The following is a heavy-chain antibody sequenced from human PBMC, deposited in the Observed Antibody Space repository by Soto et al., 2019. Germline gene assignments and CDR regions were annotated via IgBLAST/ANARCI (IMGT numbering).Heavy chain of an antibody. J-gene: IGHJ4*02. CDR3: ARQSSRPTPFDY. D-gene: IGHD6-13*01. V-gene: IGHV4-39*01. Sequence: PSETLSLTCTVSGGSISSSSYYWGWIRQPPGKGLECIGNIYYSGSTYYNPSLKSRVTISVDTSKNQFSLKLSSVTAADTAVYYCARQSSRPTPFDYWGQGTLVTVSS. CDR1: GGSISSSSYY. CDR2: IYYSGST.